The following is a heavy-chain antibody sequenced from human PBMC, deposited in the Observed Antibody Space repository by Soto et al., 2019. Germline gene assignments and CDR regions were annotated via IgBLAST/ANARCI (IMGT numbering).Heavy chain of an antibody. CDR1: GGTFSSYS. V-gene: IGHV1-69*13. Sequence: SVKVSCKASGGTFSSYSISWVRQAPGQGLEWMGGIIPIFGTANYAQKFQGRVTITADESTSTAYMELSSLRSEDTAVYYCAIRLRFLEWLPDYWGQGTLVTVSS. CDR3: AIRLRFLEWLPDY. D-gene: IGHD3-3*01. J-gene: IGHJ4*02. CDR2: IIPIFGTA.